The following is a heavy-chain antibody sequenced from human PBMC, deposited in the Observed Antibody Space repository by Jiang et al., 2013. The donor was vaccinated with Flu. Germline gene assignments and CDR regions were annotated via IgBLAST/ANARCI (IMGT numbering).Heavy chain of an antibody. J-gene: IGHJ4*02. CDR2: ISSSSSYI. CDR1: GFTFSSYS. D-gene: IGHD2/OR15-2a*01. CDR3: ARVKRYEDDFSTFDY. Sequence: LVESGGGLVKPGGSLRLSCAASGFTFSSYSMNWVRQAPGKGLEWVSSISSSSSYIYYADSVKGRFTISRDNAKNSLYLQMNSLRAEDTAVYYCARVKRYEDDFSTFDYWGQGTLVTVSS. V-gene: IGHV3-21*01.